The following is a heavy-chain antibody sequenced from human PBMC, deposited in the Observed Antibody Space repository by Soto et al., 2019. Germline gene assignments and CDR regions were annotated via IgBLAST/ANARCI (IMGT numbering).Heavy chain of an antibody. Sequence: EVQLVESGGGLVQPGGSLRPSCAGSGFTFSSYWMHWVRQAPEKGLVWVSRINSDVSSTTYADSVKGRFTISRDNAKNTLYLQMSSLGAEDTAVYYCARDRDSGWYPDYWGQGTLVTVSS. V-gene: IGHV3-74*01. J-gene: IGHJ4*02. CDR3: ARDRDSGWYPDY. D-gene: IGHD6-19*01. CDR2: INSDVSST. CDR1: GFTFSSYW.